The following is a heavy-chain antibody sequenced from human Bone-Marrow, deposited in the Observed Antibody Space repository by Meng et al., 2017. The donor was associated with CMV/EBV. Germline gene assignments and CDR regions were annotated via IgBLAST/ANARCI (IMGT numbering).Heavy chain of an antibody. CDR2: IYSGGST. D-gene: IGHD3-10*01. CDR3: ARDRLYGYGSGSILRYGMDV. J-gene: IGHJ6*02. Sequence: GEYLKIHCAAPGFTVSSNYMSWVRQAPGKGLEWVSVIYSGGSTYYADSVKGRFTISRDDSKNTLYLQMNSLRAEDTAVYYCARDRLYGYGSGSILRYGMDVWGQGTTVTVSS. V-gene: IGHV3-66*02. CDR1: GFTVSSNY.